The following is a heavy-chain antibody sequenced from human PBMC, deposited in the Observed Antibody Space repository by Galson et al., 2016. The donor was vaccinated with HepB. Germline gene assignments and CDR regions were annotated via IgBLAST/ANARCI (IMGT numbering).Heavy chain of an antibody. CDR1: GGSFSSYV. CDR2: IIPMFGIA. J-gene: IGHJ6*03. V-gene: IGHV1-69*13. CDR3: ASVEAMVTHNYFYYYMDV. D-gene: IGHD5-18*01. Sequence: SVKVSCKASGGSFSSYVISWVRQAPGQGLEWMGGIIPMFGIANHAQKFQGRVTITADEFTNTAYMELGSLRSEDTAVYYCASVEAMVTHNYFYYYMDVWGKGTAVIVSS.